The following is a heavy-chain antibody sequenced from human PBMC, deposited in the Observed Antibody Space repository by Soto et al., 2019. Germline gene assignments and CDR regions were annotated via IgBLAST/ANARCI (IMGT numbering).Heavy chain of an antibody. D-gene: IGHD3-3*02. Sequence: PSETLSLTCAVSGGSISSGGYSWSWIRQPPGKGLEWIGYIYHSGSTYYNPSLKSRVTISVDRSKNQFSLKLSSVTAADTAVYYCARSHARIFGFVMANWFDPWGQGTLLTVSS. J-gene: IGHJ5*02. CDR3: ARSHARIFGFVMANWFDP. CDR1: GGSISSGGYS. V-gene: IGHV4-30-2*01. CDR2: IYHSGST.